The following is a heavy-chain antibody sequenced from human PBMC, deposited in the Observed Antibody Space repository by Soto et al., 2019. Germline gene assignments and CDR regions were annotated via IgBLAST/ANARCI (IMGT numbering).Heavy chain of an antibody. CDR2: ISHSGST. Sequence: SETLSLTCAVSGYSISSSYNWGWIRQPPGKGLEWIGSISHSGSTYYNPSLKSRVTISVDTSKSQFSLKVTSVTAADTAVYYCARDLNYYDSSGYHWEAPFDYWGQGTLVTVSS. D-gene: IGHD3-22*01. J-gene: IGHJ4*02. V-gene: IGHV4-38-2*02. CDR1: GYSISSSYN. CDR3: ARDLNYYDSSGYHWEAPFDY.